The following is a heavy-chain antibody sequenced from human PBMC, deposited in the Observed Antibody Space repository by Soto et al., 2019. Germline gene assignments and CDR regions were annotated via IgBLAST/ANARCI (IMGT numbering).Heavy chain of an antibody. CDR1: CWTFPGYY. J-gene: IGHJ4*02. Sequence: AAVHVSCKCSCWTFPGYYIHWVRQAAGQGLESMGWINPNSGGTNYAQKFQGRVTMTRDTSISTAYMELSRLRSDDTAVYYCARESDDSGYWGQGTLVTVSS. V-gene: IGHV1-2*02. CDR2: INPNSGGT. CDR3: ARESDDSGY. D-gene: IGHD3-22*01.